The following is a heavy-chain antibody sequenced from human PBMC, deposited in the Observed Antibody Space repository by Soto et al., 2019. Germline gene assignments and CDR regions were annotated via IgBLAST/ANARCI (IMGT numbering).Heavy chain of an antibody. Sequence: GGSLRLSCAASGFTFSSYAMSWVRQAPGKGLEWISYISSSSSTIYYADSVKGRFTISRDNVKNSLYLQMNSLRAEDTAVYYCARPSSTSCCWGFNYWGQGILVTVSS. J-gene: IGHJ4*02. CDR3: ARPSSTSCCWGFNY. CDR2: ISSSSSTI. D-gene: IGHD2-2*01. V-gene: IGHV3-48*01. CDR1: GFTFSSYA.